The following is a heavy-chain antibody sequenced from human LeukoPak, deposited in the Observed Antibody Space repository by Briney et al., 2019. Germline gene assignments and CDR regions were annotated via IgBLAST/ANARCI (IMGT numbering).Heavy chain of an antibody. CDR2: IRQDGSEK. Sequence: GGSLRLSCAASGFSFSAYWMGWIRLLPGKGLEWVANIRQDGSEKNYVDSVKGRFTISRDNAKSSLYLQMNSLRAEDTAMYYCVRVDNSGYLDFWGQGTLVTVSS. J-gene: IGHJ4*02. V-gene: IGHV3-7*01. CDR3: VRVDNSGYLDF. D-gene: IGHD3-22*01. CDR1: GFSFSAYW.